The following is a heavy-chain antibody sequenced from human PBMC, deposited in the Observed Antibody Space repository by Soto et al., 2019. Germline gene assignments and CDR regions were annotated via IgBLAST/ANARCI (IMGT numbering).Heavy chain of an antibody. V-gene: IGHV1-69*01. CDR2: ISPLFSTT. Sequence: QVPLVQSGAEVKEPGSSVKVSCKDTGDLYNHSAFNWVRQAPGQGLEWMGRISPLFSTTNYAQKFQGSVTIGADELGTMVSPEVSNLESEDTAMYYGAASTSVAAAGDFKFWGQGTLV. D-gene: IGHD6-13*01. CDR3: AASTSVAAAGDFKF. CDR1: GDLYNHSA. J-gene: IGHJ4*02.